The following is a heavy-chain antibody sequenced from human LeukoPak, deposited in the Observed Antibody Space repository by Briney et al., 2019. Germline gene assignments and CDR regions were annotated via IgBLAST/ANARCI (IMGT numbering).Heavy chain of an antibody. CDR3: ARADVATRASDY. CDR1: GGSISSGGYS. J-gene: IGHJ4*02. V-gene: IGHV4-30-2*01. CDR2: IYHSGST. D-gene: IGHD5-12*01. Sequence: PSETLSLTCAVSGGSISSGGYSWSWIRQPPGKGLEWIGYIYHSGSTYYNPSLKCRVTISVDRSKNQFSLKLSSVTAADTAVYYCARADVATRASDYWGQGTLVTVSS.